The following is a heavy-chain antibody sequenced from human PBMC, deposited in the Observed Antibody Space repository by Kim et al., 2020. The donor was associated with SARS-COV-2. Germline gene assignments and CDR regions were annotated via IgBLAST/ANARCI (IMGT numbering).Heavy chain of an antibody. D-gene: IGHD3-22*01. CDR3: ARDGDSSGLPEAGDY. J-gene: IGHJ4*02. V-gene: IGHV3-30*04. Sequence: GGSLRLSCAASGFTFSSYAMHWVRQAPGKGLEWVAVISYDGSNKYYADSVKGRFTISRDNSKNTLYLQMNSLRAEDTAVYYCARDGDSSGLPEAGDYWGQGTLVTVSS. CDR2: ISYDGSNK. CDR1: GFTFSSYA.